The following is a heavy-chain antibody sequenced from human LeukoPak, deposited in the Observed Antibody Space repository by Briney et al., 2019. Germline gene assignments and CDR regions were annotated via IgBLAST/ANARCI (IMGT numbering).Heavy chain of an antibody. V-gene: IGHV3-43*02. CDR2: ISGDGGST. CDR1: GFTFDNYA. Sequence: GGSLLLSCAASGFTFDNYAMHWVRHAPGKGLELVSLISGDGGSTYYADSVKGRFTISRDNSNNSLYLQMNSLRTEDTALHYCAKDSYYYYDSSGYATYYFDYWGQGTLVTVPS. D-gene: IGHD3-22*01. J-gene: IGHJ4*02. CDR3: AKDSYYYYDSSGYATYYFDY.